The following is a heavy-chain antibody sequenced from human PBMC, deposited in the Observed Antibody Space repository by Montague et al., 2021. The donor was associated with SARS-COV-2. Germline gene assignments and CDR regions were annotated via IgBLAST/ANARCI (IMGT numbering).Heavy chain of an antibody. Sequence: SLRLSCAASGFTFKSYSIHWVRQAPGKGLEWVAVISYDGTIKYYADSVKGRFAISRDNSENMVYLQMSSLSPEDTAVYYCARVFSGAYLDYFDYWGQGTLVTVSS. CDR2: ISYDGTIK. CDR3: ARVFSGAYLDYFDY. CDR1: GFTFKSYS. J-gene: IGHJ4*02. D-gene: IGHD1-26*01. V-gene: IGHV3-30*09.